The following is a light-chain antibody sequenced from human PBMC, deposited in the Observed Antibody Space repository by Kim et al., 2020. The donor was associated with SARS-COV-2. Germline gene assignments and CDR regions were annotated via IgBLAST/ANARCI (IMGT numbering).Light chain of an antibody. J-gene: IGKJ1*01. CDR1: QSISNW. V-gene: IGKV1-5*03. Sequence: DIQMTQSPSTLSASVGDRVTLTCRASQSISNWLAWYQQKPGKAPKLLIYKASTLESGVPSRFSGSRSGTEFSLTISSPQPDDFATYYCQQYNTYSRTFGQGTKVEIK. CDR2: KAS. CDR3: QQYNTYSRT.